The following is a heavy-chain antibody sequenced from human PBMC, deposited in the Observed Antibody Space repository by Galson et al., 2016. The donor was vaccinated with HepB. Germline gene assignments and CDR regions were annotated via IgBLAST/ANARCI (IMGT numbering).Heavy chain of an antibody. Sequence: SLRLSCAASGFTFSSYAMSWVRQAPGTGLEWVSALSGSGGNTYYADSVKGRFTISRDNSKNTLYLKMNSLSAKDQAVYYCATPRGYSYGYWDDTTTDYWGQGTLVTVSS. J-gene: IGHJ4*02. V-gene: IGHV3-23*01. CDR3: ATPRGYSYGYWDDTTTDY. D-gene: IGHD5-18*01. CDR2: LSGSGGNT. CDR1: GFTFSSYA.